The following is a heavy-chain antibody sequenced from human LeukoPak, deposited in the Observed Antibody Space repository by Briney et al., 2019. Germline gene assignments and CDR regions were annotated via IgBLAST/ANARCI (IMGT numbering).Heavy chain of an antibody. CDR2: MNPNSGNI. CDR1: GYSFTSYD. J-gene: IGHJ4*02. V-gene: IGHV1-8*01. Sequence: ASVKVSCKASGYSFTSYDLSWVRQATGQGLEWMGWMNPNSGNIGYAQKFQGRVTMTRDTSISAAYMELTSLTSEDTAIYYCARGLAVAGTGYWGQGTLVTVSS. D-gene: IGHD6-19*01. CDR3: ARGLAVAGTGY.